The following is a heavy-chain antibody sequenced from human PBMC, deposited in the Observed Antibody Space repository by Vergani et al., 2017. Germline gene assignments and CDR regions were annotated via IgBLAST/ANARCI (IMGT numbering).Heavy chain of an antibody. J-gene: IGHJ3*02. D-gene: IGHD3-16*02. CDR1: GGSISSYY. CDR3: ARSGLHLGELSPDAFDI. V-gene: IGHV4-31*03. Sequence: QVQLQESGPGLVKPSQTLSLTCTVSGGSISSYYWSWIRQHPGKGLEWIGYIYYSGSTYYNPSLKSRVTISVDTSKNQFSLKLSSVTAADTAVYYCARSGLHLGELSPDAFDIWGQGTMVTVSS. CDR2: IYYSGST.